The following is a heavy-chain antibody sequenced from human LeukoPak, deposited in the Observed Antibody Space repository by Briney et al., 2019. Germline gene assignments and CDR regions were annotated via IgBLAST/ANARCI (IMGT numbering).Heavy chain of an antibody. Sequence: GGSLRLSCAASGFTFSSYAMSWVRQAPGKGLEWVSAISGSGGSTYYADSVKGRFTIPRDNPKNTLYLQMNSLRAEDTAVYYCAKDPELEGLLGETNFDYWGQGTLVTVSS. V-gene: IGHV3-23*01. CDR3: AKDPELEGLLGETNFDY. CDR1: GFTFSSYA. D-gene: IGHD1-1*01. CDR2: ISGSGGST. J-gene: IGHJ4*02.